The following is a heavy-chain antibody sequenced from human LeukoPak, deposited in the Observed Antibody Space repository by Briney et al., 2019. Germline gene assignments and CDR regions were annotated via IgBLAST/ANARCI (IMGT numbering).Heavy chain of an antibody. CDR1: GLTFSDFW. J-gene: IGHJ4*02. D-gene: IGHD5-18*01. CDR2: VKGDGRTT. Sequence: GGSLRLSCAASGLTFSDFWMHWARQPPGKGLVWVALVKGDGRTTIYADSVKGRFTISRDNAKNTLYLQMNSLRADDSVVYYCATGHSYVYDYWGQGVLVTVSS. CDR3: ATGHSYVYDY. V-gene: IGHV3-74*01.